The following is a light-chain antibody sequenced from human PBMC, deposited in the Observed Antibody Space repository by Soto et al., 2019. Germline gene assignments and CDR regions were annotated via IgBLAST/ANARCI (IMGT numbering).Light chain of an antibody. J-gene: IGLJ3*02. CDR3: SSYPTSSTPM. V-gene: IGLV2-14*01. CDR1: SSDVGGYDF. CDR2: DVT. Sequence: QSVLTQPASVSGSPGQSITISCTGTSSDVGGYDFVSWYQQHPGKAPRLMIYDVTNRPSGVSTRFSGSKSGNTASLTISGLQAEDEADYYCSSYPTSSTPMFGGGTQLAVL.